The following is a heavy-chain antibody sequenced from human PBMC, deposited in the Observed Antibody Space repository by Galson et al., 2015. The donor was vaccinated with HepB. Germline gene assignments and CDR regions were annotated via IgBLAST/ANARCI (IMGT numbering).Heavy chain of an antibody. Sequence: PALVKPTQTLTLTCTFSGFSLSTSGVGVGWIRQPPGKALEWLALIYWDDDKRYSPSLKSRLTITKDTSKNQVVLAMTNMDPVDTATYYCAHTDEREIAAAGALTFHYYYGMDVWGQGTTVTVSS. CDR2: IYWDDDK. CDR3: AHTDEREIAAAGALTFHYYYGMDV. J-gene: IGHJ6*02. D-gene: IGHD6-13*01. V-gene: IGHV2-5*02. CDR1: GFSLSTSGVG.